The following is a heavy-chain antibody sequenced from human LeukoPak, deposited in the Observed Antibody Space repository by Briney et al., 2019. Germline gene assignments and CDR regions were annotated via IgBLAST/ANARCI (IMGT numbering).Heavy chain of an antibody. Sequence: PGGSLRLSCAASGFTFSSYAMHWVRQAPGKGLEWVAVISYDGSNKYYADSVKGRFTISRDNSKNTLYLQMNSLRAEGTAVYYCAKPWGTPFHGMDVWGQGTTVTVSS. D-gene: IGHD7-27*01. J-gene: IGHJ6*02. V-gene: IGHV3-30-3*01. CDR1: GFTFSSYA. CDR2: ISYDGSNK. CDR3: AKPWGTPFHGMDV.